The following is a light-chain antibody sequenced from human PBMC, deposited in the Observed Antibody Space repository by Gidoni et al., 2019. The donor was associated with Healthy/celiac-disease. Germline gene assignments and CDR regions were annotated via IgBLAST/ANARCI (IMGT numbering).Light chain of an antibody. V-gene: IGLV3-21*02. J-gene: IGLJ2*01. CDR2: DDS. CDR1: NIGSKS. Sequence: SYVLPQPPSVSVAPGQTARITCGGNNIGSKSVHWYPQKPGQAPVLVVYDDSDRPPGIPERFSGSNSGNTATLTISRVEAGDEADYYCQVWDSSSDHVVFGGGTKLTVL. CDR3: QVWDSSSDHVV.